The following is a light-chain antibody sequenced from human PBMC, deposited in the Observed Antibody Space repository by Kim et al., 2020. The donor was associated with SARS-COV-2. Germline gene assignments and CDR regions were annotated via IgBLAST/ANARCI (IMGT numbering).Light chain of an antibody. V-gene: IGLV2-23*02. J-gene: IGLJ2*01. CDR2: EVT. CDR1: SSDVGSFKL. Sequence: QSIPISCSGTSSDVGSFKLVSWYQHHPGKAPKLIISEVTKRPSGVSHRFSGSKSDNTASLTISGLQAEDEADYYCCSYAGSRTLVFGGGTRVTVL. CDR3: CSYAGSRTLV.